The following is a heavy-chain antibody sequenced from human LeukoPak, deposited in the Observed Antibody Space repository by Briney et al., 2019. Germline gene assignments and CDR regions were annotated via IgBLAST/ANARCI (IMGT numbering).Heavy chain of an antibody. CDR3: ARGGGLDV. J-gene: IGHJ6*02. Sequence: GGSLRLSCAASGFTFSSYWMNWVRKAPGKGLEWVASINHNGNVNYYVDSVKGRFTISRDNAKNSLYLQMSNLRAEDTAVYFCARGGGLDVWGQGATVTVSS. V-gene: IGHV3-7*03. CDR2: INHNGNVN. D-gene: IGHD3-16*01. CDR1: GFTFSSYW.